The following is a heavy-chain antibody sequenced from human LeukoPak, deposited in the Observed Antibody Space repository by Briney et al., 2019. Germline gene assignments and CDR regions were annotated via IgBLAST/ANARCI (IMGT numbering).Heavy chain of an antibody. Sequence: GGSLRLSCAASGFTFSNYSMSWVRQAPGKGLEWVSTISGTGGTTYYADSVEGRFAISRDNSENTLFLQFNSLRADDTAVYYCAKGRGTTVTAAANYWGQGTLVTVSS. D-gene: IGHD4-17*01. CDR3: AKGRGTTVTAAANY. J-gene: IGHJ4*02. CDR2: ISGTGGTT. CDR1: GFTFSNYS. V-gene: IGHV3-23*01.